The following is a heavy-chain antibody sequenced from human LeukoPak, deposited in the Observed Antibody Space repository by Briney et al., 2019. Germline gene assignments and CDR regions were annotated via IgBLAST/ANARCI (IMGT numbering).Heavy chain of an antibody. V-gene: IGHV3-7*01. CDR2: INHEGGGI. CDR3: ATYINWVAGDV. CDR1: GFTFSESW. J-gene: IGHJ6*02. Sequence: GGSLRLSCAASGFTFSESWMTWVRQVPGQGLEWVAHINHEGGGIQYVDSVKGRFTISRDNAKGSVYQQMNSLRAEDTAIYHCATYINWVAGDVWGQGTTVIVSS. D-gene: IGHD1-1*01.